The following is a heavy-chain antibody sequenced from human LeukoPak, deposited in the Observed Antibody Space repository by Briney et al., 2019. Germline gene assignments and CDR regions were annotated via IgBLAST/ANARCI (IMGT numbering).Heavy chain of an antibody. CDR2: IYYSGGT. CDR1: GGSISSYY. V-gene: IGHV4-59*01. D-gene: IGHD4-23*01. J-gene: IGHJ4*02. CDR3: ARGGNTFAY. Sequence: PSETLSLTCTVSGGSISSYYWSWIRQPPGKGLEWIGYIYYSGGTNYNPSLKSRVTISVDTSKNQFSLKLTSVTAADTAVYYCARGGNTFAYWGQGTLVTVSS.